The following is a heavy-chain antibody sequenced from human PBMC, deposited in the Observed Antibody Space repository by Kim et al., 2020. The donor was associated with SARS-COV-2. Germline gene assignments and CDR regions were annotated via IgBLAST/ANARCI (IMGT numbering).Heavy chain of an antibody. V-gene: IGHV3-7*01. Sequence: GGSLRLSCAASGFTFSNFWMHWFRQAPGKGLEWVANTNPDGSGKFSVDSLKGRLTVSRDNAQNSLYLQMNSLRAEDTGMYYCATVPRGVGFTALGQGT. CDR3: ATVPRGVGFTA. J-gene: IGHJ5*02. D-gene: IGHD1-26*01. CDR1: GFTFSNFW. CDR2: TNPDGSGK.